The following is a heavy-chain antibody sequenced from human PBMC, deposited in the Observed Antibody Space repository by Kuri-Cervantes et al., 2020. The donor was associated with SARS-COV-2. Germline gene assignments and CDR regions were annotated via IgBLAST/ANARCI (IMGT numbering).Heavy chain of an antibody. CDR2: ISAYNGNT. CDR3: ARESTGTTVPGQFDP. D-gene: IGHD1-1*01. Sequence: ASVKVSCKVSGYTLTELSMHWVRQAPGQGLEWMGWISAYNGNTNYAQKLQGRVTMTTDTSTSTAYMELRSLRSDDTAVYYCARESTGTTVPGQFDPWGQGTLVTVSS. CDR1: GYTLTELS. J-gene: IGHJ5*02. V-gene: IGHV1-18*01.